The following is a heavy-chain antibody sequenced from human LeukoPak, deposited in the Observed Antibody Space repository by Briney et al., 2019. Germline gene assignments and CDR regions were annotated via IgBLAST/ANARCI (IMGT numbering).Heavy chain of an antibody. D-gene: IGHD4-17*01. CDR3: ARQKDDYGDSCFDY. V-gene: IGHV4-39*01. Sequence: PSETLSLTCTVSGGSISSSSYYWGWIRQPPGKGLEWIGSIYYSGSTYYNPSLKSRVTISVDTSKNQFSLKLSSVTAADTAVYYCARQKDDYGDSCFDYWGQGTLVTVSS. J-gene: IGHJ4*02. CDR2: IYYSGST. CDR1: GGSISSSSYY.